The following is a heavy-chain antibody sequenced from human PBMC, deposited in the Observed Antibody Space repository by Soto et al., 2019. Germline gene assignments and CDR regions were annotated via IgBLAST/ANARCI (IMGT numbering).Heavy chain of an antibody. J-gene: IGHJ5*02. Sequence: QVQLVQPGAEVRKPGASVKVSCKASGDIFTNFDFNWVRQATGQGLEWIGWMRANSGDTGHDQKFQGRVSMTRDTSMSTAYMELSSLRAEYTAVYYCASSIYGKGLKAWGQGTLVFVSS. CDR1: GDIFTNFD. D-gene: IGHD3-3*02. V-gene: IGHV1-8*01. CDR2: MRANSGDT. CDR3: ASSIYGKGLKA.